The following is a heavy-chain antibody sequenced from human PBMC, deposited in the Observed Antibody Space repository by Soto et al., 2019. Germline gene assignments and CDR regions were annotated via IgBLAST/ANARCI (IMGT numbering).Heavy chain of an antibody. J-gene: IGHJ5*02. CDR3: ASLYYDFWSGYYSPLDP. CDR1: GGSISSSSYY. D-gene: IGHD3-3*01. V-gene: IGHV4-39*01. CDR2: IYYSGST. Sequence: QLQLQESGPGLVKPSETLSLTCTVSGGSISSSSYYWGWIRQPPGKGLEWIGSIYYSGSTYYNPSLKSRVTISVDTSKNQFSLKLSSVTAADTAVYYCASLYYDFWSGYYSPLDPWGQGTLVTVSS.